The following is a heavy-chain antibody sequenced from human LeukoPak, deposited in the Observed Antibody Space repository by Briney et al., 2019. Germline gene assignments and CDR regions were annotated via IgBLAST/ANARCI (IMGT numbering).Heavy chain of an antibody. CDR1: GYTVTSNG. CDR3: ARDKNYRLDY. V-gene: IGHV1-18*01. CDR2: ISANSGNT. Sequence: VASVKVSCKASGYTVTSNGISWVRQAPGKGLEWMGWISANSGNTKYAQKMQGRVTMTTETSSSTAYMELRNLKSDDTSVYHCARDKNYRLDYWGQGTLVTVSS. J-gene: IGHJ4*02. D-gene: IGHD5-24*01.